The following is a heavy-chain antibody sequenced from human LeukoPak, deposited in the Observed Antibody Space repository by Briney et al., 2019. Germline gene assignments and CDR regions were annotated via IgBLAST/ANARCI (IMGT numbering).Heavy chain of an antibody. V-gene: IGHV1-69*06. CDR3: AAILTGYYDAFDY. D-gene: IGHD3-9*01. CDR1: GVTFSSYA. CDR2: IIPIFGAA. Sequence: ASVKCSCKASGVTFSSYAISWVRQAPGQGLEWMGGIIPIFGAANYAQKFQGRVTITADKSTSTAYMELSSLRSEDTAVYYCAAILTGYYDAFDYWGQGTLVTVSS. J-gene: IGHJ4*02.